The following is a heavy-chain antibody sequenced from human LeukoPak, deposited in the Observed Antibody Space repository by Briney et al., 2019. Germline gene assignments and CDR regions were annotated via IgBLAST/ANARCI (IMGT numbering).Heavy chain of an antibody. CDR3: ARDWWGYGPPSHDY. Sequence: PGGSLRLSCAASGFTFSRYWMHWVRPDPEKGLVWVSRIRSDGSNIIYADSATGRFTISRDNAKHTLYLEMNSLRVEATAVYYCARDWWGYGPPSHDYWGQGTLVTVSS. V-gene: IGHV3-74*01. CDR2: IRSDGSNI. J-gene: IGHJ4*02. CDR1: GFTFSRYW. D-gene: IGHD2-21*01.